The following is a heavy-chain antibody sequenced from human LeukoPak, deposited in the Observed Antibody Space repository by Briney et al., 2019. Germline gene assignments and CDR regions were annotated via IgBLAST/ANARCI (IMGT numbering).Heavy chain of an antibody. CDR2: ISGSGGST. CDR1: GFTFSSYA. CDR3: AKIGLGDLFDY. D-gene: IGHD3-10*01. Sequence: GGSLRLSCAASGFTFSSYAMSWVRQTPGKGLEWVSAISGSGGSTYYADSVKGRFTISRDDSKNTLYLQMNSLRAEDTAVYYCAKIGLGDLFDYWGQGTLVTVSS. J-gene: IGHJ4*02. V-gene: IGHV3-23*01.